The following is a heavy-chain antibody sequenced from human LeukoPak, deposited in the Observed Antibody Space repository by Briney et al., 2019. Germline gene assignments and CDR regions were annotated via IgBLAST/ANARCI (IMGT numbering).Heavy chain of an antibody. D-gene: IGHD3-3*01. CDR3: ARVPLMYYDFWSGPRYYYYYYMDV. Sequence: GGSLRLSCAAPGFTFSSYEMNWVRQAPGKGLEWVSYISSSGSTIYYADSVKGRFTISRDNAKNSLYLQMNSLRAEDTAVYYCARVPLMYYDFWSGPRYYYYYYMDVWGKGTTVTVSS. CDR1: GFTFSSYE. CDR2: ISSSGSTI. V-gene: IGHV3-48*03. J-gene: IGHJ6*03.